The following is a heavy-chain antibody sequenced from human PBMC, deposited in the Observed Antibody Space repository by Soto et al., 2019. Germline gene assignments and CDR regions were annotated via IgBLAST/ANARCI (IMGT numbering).Heavy chain of an antibody. Sequence: EVQLLESGGGLVQPGGSLRLSCAASGFTFSSYAMSWVRQAPGKGLEWVSAISGSGGSTYYADSVKGRFTISRDNSKNTLYLQMNSLRAEDTAVYYCAKVPGDDYDRSGYYYYFDYWGQGTLVTVSS. J-gene: IGHJ4*02. D-gene: IGHD3-22*01. CDR3: AKVPGDDYDRSGYYYYFDY. CDR2: ISGSGGST. CDR1: GFTFSSYA. V-gene: IGHV3-23*01.